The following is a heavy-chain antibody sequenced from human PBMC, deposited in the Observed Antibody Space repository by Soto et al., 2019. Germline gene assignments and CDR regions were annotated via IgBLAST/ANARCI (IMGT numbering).Heavy chain of an antibody. CDR2: IDSSGST. Sequence: QVQLQESGPGLVKPSQTLSLTCTVSGGSISSGGYYWSWIRQHPGKGLEWIGYIDSSGSTYYNPSLKSRVTISVDTSKNQFSLKLSSVTAADTAVYYCARGLWFGDICWFDPWGQGTLVTVSS. J-gene: IGHJ5*02. V-gene: IGHV4-31*03. CDR1: GGSISSGGYY. CDR3: ARGLWFGDICWFDP. D-gene: IGHD3-10*01.